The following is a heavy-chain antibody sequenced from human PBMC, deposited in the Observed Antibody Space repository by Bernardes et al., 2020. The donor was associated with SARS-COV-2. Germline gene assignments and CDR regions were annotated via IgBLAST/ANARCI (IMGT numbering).Heavy chain of an antibody. J-gene: IGHJ6*02. CDR1: GGSFSGYY. CDR3: ARERGYGSGSETLEGGMDV. D-gene: IGHD3-10*01. CDR2: INHSGST. Sequence: SETLSLTCAVYGGSFSGYYWSWIRQPPGKGLEWIGEINHSGSTNYNPSLKSRVTISVDTSKNQFSLKLSSVTAADTAVYYCARERGYGSGSETLEGGMDVWGQGTTVTVSS. V-gene: IGHV4-34*01.